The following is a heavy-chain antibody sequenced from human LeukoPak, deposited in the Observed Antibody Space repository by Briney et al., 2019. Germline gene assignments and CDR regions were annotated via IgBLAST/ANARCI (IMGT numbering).Heavy chain of an antibody. CDR3: SGDPNGDYVGAFDM. D-gene: IGHD4-17*01. CDR2: IRGGGDTK. J-gene: IGHJ3*02. Sequence: PGGSLRLSCTASGFTFSNYAMTWVRQAPGKGLEWVASIRGGGDTKYYADSVKGRFTISGDNSKNTLFLQMNSLRGEDTAVYYCSGDPNGDYVGAFDMWGPGTMVTVSS. CDR1: GFTFSNYA. V-gene: IGHV3-23*01.